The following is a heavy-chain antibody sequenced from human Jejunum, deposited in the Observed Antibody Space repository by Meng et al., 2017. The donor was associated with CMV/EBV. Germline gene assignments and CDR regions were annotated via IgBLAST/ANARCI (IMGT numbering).Heavy chain of an antibody. V-gene: IGHV1-2*04. D-gene: IGHD6-6*01. CDR2: INPNSSDT. J-gene: IGHJ4*02. CDR3: VRQGSTSWDFDF. CDR1: GCTIPGSH. Sequence: ESSGCTIPGSHIHWVRQVPGHRHEWMGWINPNSSDTNYAPKFQGWVTMTRDTSISTAYMKLTSLTAYDTGVYYSVRQGSTSWDFDFWGQGTLVTVSS.